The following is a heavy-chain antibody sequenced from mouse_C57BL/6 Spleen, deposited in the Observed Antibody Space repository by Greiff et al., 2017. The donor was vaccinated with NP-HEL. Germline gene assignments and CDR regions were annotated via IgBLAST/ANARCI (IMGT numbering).Heavy chain of an antibody. D-gene: IGHD2-5*01. Sequence: VQLQQSGPVLVKPGASVKISCKASGYAFSSSWMNWVKQRPGKGLEWIGRVYPGDGGTNYNGKFKGKATLTEDKSSSTAYLQLSSLTSEDSAVYVCARSYYSNYGLDYWGQGTTLTVSS. CDR1: GYAFSSSW. CDR2: VYPGDGGT. V-gene: IGHV1-82*01. J-gene: IGHJ2*01. CDR3: ARSYYSNYGLDY.